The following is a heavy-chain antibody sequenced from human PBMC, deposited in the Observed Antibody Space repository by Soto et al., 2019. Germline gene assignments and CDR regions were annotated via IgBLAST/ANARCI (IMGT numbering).Heavy chain of an antibody. CDR1: GFTFGDYV. CDR3: TRWPANSQSNFDY. Sequence: EVQLVESGGGLEQPGRSLRLSCTASGFTFGDYVMTWVRQAPGKGLEWVAHLKSRSYGGTAEYAASVKGRFTMSRDESNSVAYLQMNSLRTEDTAVYYCTRWPANSQSNFDYWGQGTLVTVSS. J-gene: IGHJ4*02. CDR2: LKSRSYGGTA. D-gene: IGHD5-12*01. V-gene: IGHV3-49*04.